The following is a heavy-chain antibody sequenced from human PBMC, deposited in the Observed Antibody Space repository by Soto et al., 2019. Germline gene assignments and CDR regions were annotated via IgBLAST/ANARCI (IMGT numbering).Heavy chain of an antibody. CDR2: ISSSSNYI. D-gene: IGHD2-21*02. Sequence: PGVSLSLSCAASGFTFSSYSMNWVRQAPGKGLEWVSSISSSSNYIYYAHSVKGRFTISRDNAKNSLYLQMNSLRAEDTAVYYCARDPGITVTAPDYWGQGTLVTVSS. J-gene: IGHJ4*02. CDR1: GFTFSSYS. V-gene: IGHV3-21*01. CDR3: ARDPGITVTAPDY.